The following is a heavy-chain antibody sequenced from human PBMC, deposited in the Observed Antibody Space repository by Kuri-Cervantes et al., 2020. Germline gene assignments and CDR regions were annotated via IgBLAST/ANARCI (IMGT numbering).Heavy chain of an antibody. CDR2: ISAYNGNT. CDR1: GYTFTSYG. CDR3: ARGEGDCSGGSCYSGAFDI. D-gene: IGHD2-15*01. J-gene: IGHJ3*02. V-gene: IGHV1-18*01. Sequence: ASVKVSCKASGYTFTSYGISWVRQAPGQGLEWMGWISAYNGNTNYAQKLQGRVTMTTDTSTSTAYMELRSLRSDDTAVYYCARGEGDCSGGSCYSGAFDIWGQGTMVTVSS.